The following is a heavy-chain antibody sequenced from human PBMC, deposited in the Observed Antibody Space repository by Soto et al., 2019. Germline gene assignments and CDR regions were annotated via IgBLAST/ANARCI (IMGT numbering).Heavy chain of an antibody. J-gene: IGHJ6*02. CDR2: ISYDGSNK. CDR1: GFTFSSYA. CDR3: ARGIQTYYDFWSGSHNYYYYYGMEV. D-gene: IGHD3-3*01. V-gene: IGHV3-30-3*01. Sequence: VGSLRLSCAASGFTFSSYAMRWVRQAPGKGLEWVAVISYDGSNKYYADSVKGRFTISRDNSKNTLYLQMNSLRAEDTAVYYCARGIQTYYDFWSGSHNYYYYYGMEVWGQGNTVTVT.